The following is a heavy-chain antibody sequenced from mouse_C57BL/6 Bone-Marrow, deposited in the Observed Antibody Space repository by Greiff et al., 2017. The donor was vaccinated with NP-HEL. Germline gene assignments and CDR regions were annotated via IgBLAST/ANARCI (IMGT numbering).Heavy chain of an antibody. V-gene: IGHV7-1*02. CDR2: SRNKANDYTT. CDR1: GFTFSDFY. Sequence: EVKLVESGGGLVQPGGSLRLSCATSGFTFSDFYMELVRQPPGKRLEWIAASRNKANDYTTEYSASVKGRFIVSRDTSQSILYLQMNALRAEDTAIYYCARDYYGSSYWYFDVWGAGTTVTVSS. J-gene: IGHJ1*01. D-gene: IGHD1-1*01. CDR3: ARDYYGSSYWYFDV.